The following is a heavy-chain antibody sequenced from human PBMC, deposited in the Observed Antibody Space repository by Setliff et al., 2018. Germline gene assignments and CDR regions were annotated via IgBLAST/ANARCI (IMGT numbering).Heavy chain of an antibody. CDR1: GGSFSGYY. V-gene: IGHV4-34*12. J-gene: IGHJ4*02. D-gene: IGHD6-19*01. CDR3: ARVTVAGTDY. CDR2: IIHSGST. Sequence: ETLSLTCAVYGGSFSGYYWSWIRQPPGKRLEWIGEIIHSGSTNYNPSLKSRVTISMDTSKNQFSLKVSSVTAADTAVYYCARVTVAGTDYWGQGTLVTVSS.